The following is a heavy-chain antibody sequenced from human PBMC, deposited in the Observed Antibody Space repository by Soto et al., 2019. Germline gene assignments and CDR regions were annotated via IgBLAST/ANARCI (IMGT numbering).Heavy chain of an antibody. CDR2: TSGSGGST. CDR3: ASGFSGDYNSY. CDR1: GFTFSSYG. D-gene: IGHD4-17*01. Sequence: GGSLRLSCAASGFTFSSYGMHWVRQAPGKGLEWVSATSGSGGSTYYAGSVKGRFTISRDNSKSTVYLQMNSLRAEDTAIYYCASGFSGDYNSYWGQGTLVTVSS. J-gene: IGHJ4*02. V-gene: IGHV3-23*01.